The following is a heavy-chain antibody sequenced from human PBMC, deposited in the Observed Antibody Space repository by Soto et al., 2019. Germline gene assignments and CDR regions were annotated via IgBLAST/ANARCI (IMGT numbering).Heavy chain of an antibody. J-gene: IGHJ6*03. Sequence: SQTLSLTCAISGDSVSSNSAAWNWIRQSPSRGLEWLGRTYYRSRWYNDYAVSVKSRITVNPDTSKNQFSLHLNSVTPEDTAVYYCARDRLTYFDWLPLSGMDVWGKGTSVTVSS. V-gene: IGHV6-1*01. CDR1: GDSVSSNSAA. CDR2: TYYRSRWYN. D-gene: IGHD3-9*01. CDR3: ARDRLTYFDWLPLSGMDV.